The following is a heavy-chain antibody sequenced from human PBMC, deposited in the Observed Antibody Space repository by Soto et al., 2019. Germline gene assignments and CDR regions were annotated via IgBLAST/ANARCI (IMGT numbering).Heavy chain of an antibody. CDR1: GGTFSPYT. CDR2: IIPFHGVT. J-gene: IGHJ4*02. D-gene: IGHD3-10*01. Sequence: VQLVQSGAEVKKPGSSVKVSCKASGGTFSPYTINWVRQAPGQGLEWMGRIIPFHGVTNYAQKFQARVTITADKSTSTAYMELSGLRFKDTAMYYCTRDWEITVSTWSFGGFWGRGTLVTVSS. V-gene: IGHV1-69*08. CDR3: TRDWEITVSTWSFGGF.